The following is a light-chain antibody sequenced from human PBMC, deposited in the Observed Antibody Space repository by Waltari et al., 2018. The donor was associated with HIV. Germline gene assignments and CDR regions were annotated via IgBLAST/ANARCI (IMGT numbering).Light chain of an antibody. CDR1: SSNIATNT. V-gene: IGLV1-44*01. CDR3: ATWDDSLNGWV. J-gene: IGLJ3*02. Sequence: QSVLTHPPSASGTPGQRVTISCSGRSSNIATNTVNWYQQLPGTAPKLLIYTNNQQPSGVPARFSGSKSGTSASLAISGLQSDDDADYYCATWDDSLNGWVFGGGTRLTVL. CDR2: TNN.